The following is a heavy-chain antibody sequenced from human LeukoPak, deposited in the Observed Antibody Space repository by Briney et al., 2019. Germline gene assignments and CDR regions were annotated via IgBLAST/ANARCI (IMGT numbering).Heavy chain of an antibody. J-gene: IGHJ4*02. CDR3: ARGRGADYGGNSGYFDY. CDR1: GFTFNNYW. Sequence: TGGSLRLSCAASGFTFNNYWMTWVRQAPGKGLEWVAVIWYDGSNKYYADSVKGRFTISRDNPKNTLYVQMNSLRAEDTAVYYCARGRGADYGGNSGYFDYWGQGTLVTVSS. D-gene: IGHD4-23*01. V-gene: IGHV3-33*08. CDR2: IWYDGSNK.